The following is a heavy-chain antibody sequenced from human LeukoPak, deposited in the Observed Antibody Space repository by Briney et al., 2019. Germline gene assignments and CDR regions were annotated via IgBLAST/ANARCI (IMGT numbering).Heavy chain of an antibody. D-gene: IGHD3-9*01. CDR2: MNPNSGNT. CDR1: GYTFTSYD. V-gene: IGHV1-8*03. CDR3: ARVDDTEQPLDY. Sequence: ASVKVSCKASGYTFTSYDINWVRQATGQGLEWMGWMNPNSGNTGYAQKFQGRVTITRNTSISTAYMELSSLRSEDTAVYYCARVDDTEQPLDYWGQGTLVTVSS. J-gene: IGHJ4*02.